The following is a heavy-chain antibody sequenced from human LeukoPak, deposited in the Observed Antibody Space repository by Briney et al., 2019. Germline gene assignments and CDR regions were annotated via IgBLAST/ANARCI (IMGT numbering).Heavy chain of an antibody. CDR2: ISYDGSNK. CDR1: GFTFSSYA. D-gene: IGHD2-15*01. Sequence: GRSLRLSCAASGFTFSSYAMHWVRQAPGKGLEWVAVISYDGSNKYYADSVKGRFTISRDNSKNTLYLQMNSLRAEDTAVYYCARDPVVAVWGQGILVTVSS. V-gene: IGHV3-30*01. CDR3: ARDPVVAV. J-gene: IGHJ4*02.